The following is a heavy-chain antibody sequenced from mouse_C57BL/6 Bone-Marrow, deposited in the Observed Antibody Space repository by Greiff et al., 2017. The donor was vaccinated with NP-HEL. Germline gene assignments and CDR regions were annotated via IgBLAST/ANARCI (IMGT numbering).Heavy chain of an antibody. Sequence: EVKLMESGGGLVQPGGSLSLSCAASGFTFTDYYMSWVRQPPGKALEWLGFLRNKANGYTTEYSASVKGRFTISRDNSQSILYLQMNALRAEDSATYYCARYIRYYGDFDYWGQGTTLTVSS. V-gene: IGHV7-3*01. CDR3: ARYIRYYGDFDY. CDR2: LRNKANGYTT. J-gene: IGHJ2*01. D-gene: IGHD1-1*01. CDR1: GFTFTDYY.